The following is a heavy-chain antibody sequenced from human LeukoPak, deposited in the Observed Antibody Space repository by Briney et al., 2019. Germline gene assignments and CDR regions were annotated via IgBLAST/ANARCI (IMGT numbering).Heavy chain of an antibody. V-gene: IGHV1-69*05. CDR2: IIPIFGTA. CDR1: GGTFSSYA. D-gene: IGHD6-13*01. CDR3: ARAMIAAAGAGHKYYYYYYMDV. J-gene: IGHJ6*03. Sequence: SVKVSCKASGGTFSSYAISWVRQAPGQGLEWMGGIIPIFGTANYAQKFQGRVTITTDESTSTAYMELSSLRSEDTAVYYCARAMIAAAGAGHKYYYYYYMDVWGKGTTVTVSS.